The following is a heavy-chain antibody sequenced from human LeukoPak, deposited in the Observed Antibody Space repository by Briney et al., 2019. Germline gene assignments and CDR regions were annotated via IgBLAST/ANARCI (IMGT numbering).Heavy chain of an antibody. J-gene: IGHJ3*02. V-gene: IGHV1-18*01. CDR1: GYTFTSYG. Sequence: ASVKVSCKASGYTFTSYGIHWVRQAPGQGLEWMGWSSAYNGNTNYAQRFQGRVTMTTDTSTSTAYMELRSLRSDDTAVYYCARARDKGVHLYDAFNIWGQGTRVTVSS. D-gene: IGHD2-8*01. CDR3: ARARDKGVHLYDAFNI. CDR2: SSAYNGNT.